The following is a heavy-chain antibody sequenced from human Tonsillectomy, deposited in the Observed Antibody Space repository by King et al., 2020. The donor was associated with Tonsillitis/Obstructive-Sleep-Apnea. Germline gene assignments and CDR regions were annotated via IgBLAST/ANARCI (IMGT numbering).Heavy chain of an antibody. D-gene: IGHD6-6*01. CDR3: AKDGQSRTFDY. V-gene: IGHV3-9*01. CDR2: ISWNSGNI. CDR1: GFTFDDYA. J-gene: IGHJ4*02. Sequence: VQLVESGGGLVQPGRSLRLSCAASGFTFDDYAMHWVRQAPGKGLEWVSGISWNSGNIGYADSVKGRFTISRDNAKNSLYLQMNTLRAEDTALYYCAKDGQSRTFDYWGQGTLVTVSS.